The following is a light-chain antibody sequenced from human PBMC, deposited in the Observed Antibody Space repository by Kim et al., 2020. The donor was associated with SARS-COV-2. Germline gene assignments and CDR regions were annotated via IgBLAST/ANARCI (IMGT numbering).Light chain of an antibody. CDR2: SAS. Sequence: DIQMTQSPSSLSASVRDRVTITCRASQGVGSWLSWYQQKPGKAPQLLIYSASRLQSGVPLRFSGSGSGTDFILTISSLQPEDFATYYCQQTNTFPYTFGQGTKLEIK. J-gene: IGKJ2*01. CDR3: QQTNTFPYT. V-gene: IGKV1-12*01. CDR1: QGVGSW.